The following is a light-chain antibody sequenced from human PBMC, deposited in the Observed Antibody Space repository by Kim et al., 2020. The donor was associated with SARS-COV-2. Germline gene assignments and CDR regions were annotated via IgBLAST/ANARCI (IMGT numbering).Light chain of an antibody. CDR1: QSMNTY. CDR3: QQSYSSPPT. CDR2: GAS. Sequence: SASVGDRVTITCRASQSMNTYLVWYQQKPGKAPNLLIYGASNLHSGVPPRFSGSGSGTDFALTISSLQPEDFATYYCQQSYSSPPTFGQGTKLEI. J-gene: IGKJ2*01. V-gene: IGKV1-39*01.